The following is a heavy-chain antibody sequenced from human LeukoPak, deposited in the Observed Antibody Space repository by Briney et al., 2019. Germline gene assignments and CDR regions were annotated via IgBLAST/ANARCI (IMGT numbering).Heavy chain of an antibody. J-gene: IGHJ4*02. CDR1: EFTFTTYS. D-gene: IGHD3-9*01. CDR2: VTSSSASM. CDR3: ARTYYDILTAYTPYFDY. Sequence: GGSLRLSCAASEFTFTTYSMNWVRQAPGKGLEWVSSVTSSSASMYYADSVKGRFTISRDNAKNSLYLQMNSLRAEDTAVYYCARTYYDILTAYTPYFDYWGQGTLVTVSS. V-gene: IGHV3-21*01.